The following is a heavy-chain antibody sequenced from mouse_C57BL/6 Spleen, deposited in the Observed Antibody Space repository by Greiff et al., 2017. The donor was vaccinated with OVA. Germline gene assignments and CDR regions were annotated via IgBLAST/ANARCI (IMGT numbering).Heavy chain of an antibody. CDR3: ARGNYGSSYVYFDY. V-gene: IGHV5-17*01. J-gene: IGHJ2*01. CDR1: GFTFSDYG. Sequence: EVKLVESGGGLVKPGGSLKLSCAASGFTFSDYGMHWVRQAPEKGLEWVAYISSGSSTIYYADTVKGRFTISRDNAKNTLFLQMTSLRSEDTAMYYCARGNYGSSYVYFDYWGQGTTLTVSS. D-gene: IGHD1-1*01. CDR2: ISSGSSTI.